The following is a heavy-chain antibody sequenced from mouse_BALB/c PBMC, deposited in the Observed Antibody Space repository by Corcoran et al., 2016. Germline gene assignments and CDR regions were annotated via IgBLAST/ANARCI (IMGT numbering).Heavy chain of an antibody. Sequence: EVQLQQSGSVLVKPGASMKISCKASGYSFTGYTMNWVKQSHGKNLEWIGLINPYNGGTSYNQKFKGKATLTVDKSSSTAYMELLSLTSEDSAVYYCARFYDGYYGWFAYWGQGTLVTVSA. D-gene: IGHD2-3*01. J-gene: IGHJ3*01. CDR3: ARFYDGYYGWFAY. CDR1: GYSFTGYT. V-gene: IGHV1-18*01. CDR2: INPYNGGT.